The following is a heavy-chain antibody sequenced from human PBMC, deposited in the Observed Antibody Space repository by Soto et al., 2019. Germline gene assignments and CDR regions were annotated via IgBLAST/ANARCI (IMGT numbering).Heavy chain of an antibody. CDR1: GGSISSGGYS. D-gene: IGHD2-2*03. CDR2: IYHSGST. Sequence: SETLSLTCAVSGGSISSGGYSWSWIRQPPGKGLERIGYIYHSGSTYYNPSLKSRVTISVDRSKNQFSLTLSSVTAADTAVYFCARHIDGSRKASFDYWGQGNLVTVSS. CDR3: ARHIDGSRKASFDY. J-gene: IGHJ4*02. V-gene: IGHV4-30-2*01.